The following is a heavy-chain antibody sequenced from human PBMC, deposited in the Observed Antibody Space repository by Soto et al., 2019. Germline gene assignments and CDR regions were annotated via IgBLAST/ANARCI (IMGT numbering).Heavy chain of an antibody. D-gene: IGHD3-10*01. V-gene: IGHV4-30-2*01. Sequence: LSLTCAVSGGSISSGGYSWSWIRQPPGKGLEWIGYIYHSGSTYYNPSLKSRVTISVDRSKNQFSLKLSSVTAADTAVYYCARSPYGSGTTYYFDYWGQGTLVTVSS. CDR3: ARSPYGSGTTYYFDY. J-gene: IGHJ4*02. CDR1: GGSISSGGYS. CDR2: IYHSGST.